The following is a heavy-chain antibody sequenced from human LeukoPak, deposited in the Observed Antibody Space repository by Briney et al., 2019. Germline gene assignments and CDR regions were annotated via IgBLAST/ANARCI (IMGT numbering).Heavy chain of an antibody. J-gene: IGHJ5*02. CDR3: ARTGDYSRSTGGWFDP. CDR1: GDSINSHY. CDR2: IFYSGNT. D-gene: IGHD4-11*01. Sequence: KPSETLSLTCTVFGDSINSHYWSWVRQAPGKGLEWIGYIFYSGNTNYSPSLKSRVTISVDTSKNQFSLRLTSVTTADTAVYFCARTGDYSRSTGGWFDPWGQGALVTVSS. V-gene: IGHV4-59*11.